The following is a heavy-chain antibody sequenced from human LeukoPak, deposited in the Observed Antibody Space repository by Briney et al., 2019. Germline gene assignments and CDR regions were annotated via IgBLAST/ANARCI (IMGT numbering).Heavy chain of an antibody. CDR3: ARDAPTGGFDY. D-gene: IGHD3-16*01. Sequence: GESLRLSCAASGFTFSNYDMNWVRQAPGKGLEWVSSISAASTYIYYADSVQGRFTISRDNAKNSLYLQMSSLRAEDTAVYYCARDAPTGGFDYWGQGTLVTVSS. J-gene: IGHJ4*02. CDR2: ISAASTYI. V-gene: IGHV3-21*04. CDR1: GFTFSNYD.